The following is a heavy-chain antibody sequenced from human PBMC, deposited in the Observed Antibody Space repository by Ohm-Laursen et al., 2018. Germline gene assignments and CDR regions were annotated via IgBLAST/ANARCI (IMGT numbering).Heavy chain of an antibody. V-gene: IGHV3-9*01. Sequence: SLRLSCAATGFNFAGYAMHWVRQAPGKGLEWVASITWNSGSIIYADFVEGRFTISRDNAKNSLVLQVDSLRAEDTALYYCVKDKDYREGFDIWGQGTIVTVSS. CDR2: ITWNSGSI. J-gene: IGHJ3*02. CDR1: GFNFAGYA. D-gene: IGHD3-16*02. CDR3: VKDKDYREGFDI.